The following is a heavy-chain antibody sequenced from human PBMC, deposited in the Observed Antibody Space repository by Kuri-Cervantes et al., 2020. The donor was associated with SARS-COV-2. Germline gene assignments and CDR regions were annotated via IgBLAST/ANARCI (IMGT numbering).Heavy chain of an antibody. CDR3: AKGFMEIPPTRYYDP. CDR1: GFTFSSYW. V-gene: IGHV3-23*01. CDR2: ISYHGHDT. Sequence: LSLTCAASGFTFSSYWMHWVRQAPGKGLEWVSVISYHGHDTYYADSVKGRFTISRDSSKDTLYLQMNSLRAEDTAIYYCAKGFMEIPPTRYYDPWGQGTLVTVSS. D-gene: IGHD3-10*01. J-gene: IGHJ5*02.